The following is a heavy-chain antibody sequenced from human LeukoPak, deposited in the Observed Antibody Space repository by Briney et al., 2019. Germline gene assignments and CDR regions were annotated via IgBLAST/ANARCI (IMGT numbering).Heavy chain of an antibody. J-gene: IGHJ6*02. CDR3: ARAGATTRISYYYGMDV. D-gene: IGHD1-26*01. CDR2: ISAYNGNT. V-gene: IGHV1-18*01. Sequence: ASVKVSCTASGYTFTNNGISWVRQAPGQGLEWMGWISAYNGNTNYAQKLQGRVKMTTDTSTSTAYMELRSLRSDDTAVYYCARAGATTRISYYYGMDVWGQGTTVTVSS. CDR1: GYTFTNNG.